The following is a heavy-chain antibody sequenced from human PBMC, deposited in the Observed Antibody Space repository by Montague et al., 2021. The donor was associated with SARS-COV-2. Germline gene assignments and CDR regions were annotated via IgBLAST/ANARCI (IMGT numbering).Heavy chain of an antibody. CDR2: IYSSGST. J-gene: IGHJ4*02. CDR1: GGSITSGGYY. CDR3: AREDFSGPTPYFFDY. V-gene: IGHV4-61*02. D-gene: IGHD6-19*01. Sequence: TLSLTCTVSGGSITSGGYYWSWIRQPAGRGLEWIGRIYSSGSTVHNPPLRSRVALTVATSKNQFSLKLSSVTAADTAVYFCAREDFSGPTPYFFDYWGQGSLVTVSS.